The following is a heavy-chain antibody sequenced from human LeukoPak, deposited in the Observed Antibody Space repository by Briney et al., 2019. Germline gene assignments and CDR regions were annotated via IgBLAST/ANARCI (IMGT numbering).Heavy chain of an antibody. CDR2: ISAYNGNT. V-gene: IGHV1-18*01. J-gene: IGHJ6*02. CDR3: ARDESYDILTGYHYYYYGMDV. D-gene: IGHD3-9*01. Sequence: ASVKVSCKASGYTFTSYGISWVRQAPGQGLEGMGWISAYNGNTNYAQKLQGRLTMTTDTSTSTAYMELRSLRSDDTAVYYCARDESYDILTGYHYYYYGMDVWGQGTTVTVSS. CDR1: GYTFTSYG.